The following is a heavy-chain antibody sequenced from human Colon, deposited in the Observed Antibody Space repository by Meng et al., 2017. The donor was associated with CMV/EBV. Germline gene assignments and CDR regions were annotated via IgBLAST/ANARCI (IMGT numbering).Heavy chain of an antibody. CDR2: INPNSGGT. Sequence: VQLARAGAEVKKPGASVKVSCKASGYTFTGYYMHWVRQAPGQGLEWMGWINPNSGGTNYKEKFQGRVTMTRDTSISTAYMELSGLTSDDTAVYYCARDFNSLAVSAANWFDPWGQGTLVTVSS. CDR1: GYTFTGYY. V-gene: IGHV1-2*02. D-gene: IGHD6-19*01. CDR3: ARDFNSLAVSAANWFDP. J-gene: IGHJ5*02.